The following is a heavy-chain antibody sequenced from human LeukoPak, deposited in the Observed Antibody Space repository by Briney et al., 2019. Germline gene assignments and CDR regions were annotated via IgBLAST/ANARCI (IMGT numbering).Heavy chain of an antibody. CDR1: GFTFDDYA. CDR3: AKDRDYGGNSAVFDY. J-gene: IGHJ4*02. D-gene: IGHD4-23*01. CDR2: ISWNSGSI. V-gene: IGHV3-9*01. Sequence: AGGSLRLSCAASGFTFDDYAMPWVRHAPGKGLEWVSGISWNSGSIGYADSVKGRFTISRDNAKNSLYLQMNSLRAEDTALYYCAKDRDYGGNSAVFDYWGQGTLVTVSS.